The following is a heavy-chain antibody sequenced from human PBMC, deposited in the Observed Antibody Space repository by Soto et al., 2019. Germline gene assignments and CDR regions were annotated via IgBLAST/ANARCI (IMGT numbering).Heavy chain of an antibody. V-gene: IGHV3-30*03. D-gene: IGHD6-13*01. J-gene: IGHJ4*02. CDR3: ADSSFDY. Sequence: PGGSLRLSCAASGFTFSSYGMHWVRQAPGKGLEWVAVISYDGSNKYYADSVKGRFTISRDNPKNTLYLQMNSLRAADTAVYYCADSSFDYWGQGTLVTVSS. CDR2: ISYDGSNK. CDR1: GFTFSSYG.